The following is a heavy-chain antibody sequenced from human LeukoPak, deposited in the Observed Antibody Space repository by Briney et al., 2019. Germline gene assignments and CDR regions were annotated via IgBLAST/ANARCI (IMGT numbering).Heavy chain of an antibody. D-gene: IGHD1-26*01. CDR2: IIPIFGTA. J-gene: IGHJ4*02. Sequence: SVKVSCKASGGTFSSYAISWVRQAPGQGLEWMGGIIPIFGTANYAQKFQGRVAITADESTTTAYMELSSLRSEDTAVYYCARDRLGGSYSGFDYWGQGTLVTVSS. CDR1: GGTFSSYA. CDR3: ARDRLGGSYSGFDY. V-gene: IGHV1-69*13.